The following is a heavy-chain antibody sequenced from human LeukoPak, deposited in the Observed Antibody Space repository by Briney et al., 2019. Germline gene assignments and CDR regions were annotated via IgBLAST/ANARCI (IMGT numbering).Heavy chain of an antibody. CDR3: ARGRPTGSSRRFVVQ. CDR2: MSSGGSYI. CDR1: GFTFSSYA. V-gene: IGHV3-21*06. Sequence: GGSLRLSCAASGFTFSSYAMTWVHQAPGKGLEWVSSMSSGGSYIYYADSVRGRFTISRDNAKDSLFLLMNSLRVEDTAVYYCARGRPTGSSRRFVVQWGQGTLVTVSS. D-gene: IGHD2-15*01. J-gene: IGHJ4*02.